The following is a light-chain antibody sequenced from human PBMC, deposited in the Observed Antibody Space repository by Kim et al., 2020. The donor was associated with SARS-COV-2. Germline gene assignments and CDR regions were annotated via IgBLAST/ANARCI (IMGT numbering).Light chain of an antibody. J-gene: IGLJ2*01. Sequence: GQSLTMSCTGTSSDVGSYNDVSWYQQHPGKAPKVMIYDVSNRPSGVSDRFSGSKSGNTASLTISGLQAEDEADYFCSSYTTSTSVVFGGGTQLTVL. V-gene: IGLV2-14*03. CDR3: SSYTTSTSVV. CDR2: DVS. CDR1: SSDVGSYND.